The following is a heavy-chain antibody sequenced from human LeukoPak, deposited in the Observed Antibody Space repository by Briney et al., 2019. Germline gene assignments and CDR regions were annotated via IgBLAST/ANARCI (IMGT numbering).Heavy chain of an antibody. CDR2: IYYSGST. V-gene: IGHV4-30-4*01. CDR3: ARDTPLTKSGMDV. D-gene: IGHD2-15*01. CDR1: GGSISSGDYS. Sequence: SETLSLTCTVSGGSISSGDYSWSWIRQPPGKGLEWIGYIYYSGSTYYNPSLKSRVTISVDTSKNQFSLKLSSVTAADTAVYYCARDTPLTKSGMDVWGQGTTVTVSS. J-gene: IGHJ6*02.